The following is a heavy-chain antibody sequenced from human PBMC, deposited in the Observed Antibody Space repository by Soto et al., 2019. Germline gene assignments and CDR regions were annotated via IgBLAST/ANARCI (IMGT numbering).Heavy chain of an antibody. CDR3: AVVAGSYFFDA. CDR1: GFTFSSYA. J-gene: IGHJ4*01. D-gene: IGHD6-19*01. V-gene: IGHV3-64D*08. Sequence: EVQLVESGGGLVQSGGSLRLSCSASGFTFSSYAMHWVRQAPGKGLEYVSAIKNSGSSTNYADSVKGRFTVSRDNSKNTLYLQMSSLRSEDTAVYYCAVVAGSYFFDAWGHGTLVTVSS. CDR2: IKNSGSST.